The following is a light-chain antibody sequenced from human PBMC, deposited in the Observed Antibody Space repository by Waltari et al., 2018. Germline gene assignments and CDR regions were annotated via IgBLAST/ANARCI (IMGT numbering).Light chain of an antibody. CDR1: QSLVASDGNTY. Sequence: DAVMTQSPLSLPVTPGQPASLSCRSSQSLVASDGNTYFNWFQQRPGQSPRRLVYRVSKRDSGVPDRFSGSGSGTDFTLRISRVEAEDVGVYYCRQGSHWPWTFGQGTKVEIK. J-gene: IGKJ1*01. CDR2: RVS. V-gene: IGKV2-30*01. CDR3: RQGSHWPWT.